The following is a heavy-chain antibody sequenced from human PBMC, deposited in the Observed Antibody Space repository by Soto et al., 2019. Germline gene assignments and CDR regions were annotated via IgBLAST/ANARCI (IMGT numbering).Heavy chain of an antibody. CDR3: ARDPPSSGQFDY. V-gene: IGHV1-46*01. CDR1: GYTLTNYY. Sequence: QVQLVQSGAEVKKPGASVKISCKASGYTLTNYYMHWVRQAPGQGLEWMAIISPSGDFTTYAQTFQGRXXLXRXXSTSTVYMDLNSLRSEDTALYYCARDPPSSGQFDYWGQGTLVTVSS. D-gene: IGHD6-19*01. CDR2: ISPSGDFT. J-gene: IGHJ4*02.